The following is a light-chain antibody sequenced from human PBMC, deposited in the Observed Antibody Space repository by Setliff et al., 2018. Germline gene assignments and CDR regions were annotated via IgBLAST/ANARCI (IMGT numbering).Light chain of an antibody. CDR3: SSYISSSTFV. CDR2: GNS. J-gene: IGLJ1*01. V-gene: IGLV1-40*01. CDR1: SSNIGAGYD. Sequence: QSVLTQPPSVSGAPGQRVTISCTGSSSNIGAGYDVHWYQQLPGTAPKLLIYGNSNRPSGVPDRFSGSKSGTSASLAITGLQAEDEADYYCSSYISSSTFVFGTGTKVTVL.